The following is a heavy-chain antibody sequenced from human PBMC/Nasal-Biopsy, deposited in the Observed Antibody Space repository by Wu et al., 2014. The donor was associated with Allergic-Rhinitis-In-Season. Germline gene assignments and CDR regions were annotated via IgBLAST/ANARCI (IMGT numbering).Heavy chain of an antibody. J-gene: IGHJ6*03. Sequence: TLSLTCTVSGGSIDTNYWSWVRRPPGKGLEWIGYIYYSGSPYYNPSLKSRVSISVDTSKSQFSLKLSSVTAADTAVYYCARHSNSYYYYIDVWGKGTTVTVSS. CDR1: GGSIDTNY. D-gene: IGHD4-11*01. CDR3: ARHSNSYYYYIDV. V-gene: IGHV4-59*08. CDR2: IYYSGSP.